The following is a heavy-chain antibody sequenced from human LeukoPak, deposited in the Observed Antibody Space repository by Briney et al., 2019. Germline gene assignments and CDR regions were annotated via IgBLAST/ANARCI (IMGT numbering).Heavy chain of an antibody. CDR1: GYSFTSYW. V-gene: IGHV5-51*01. CDR2: IYPGDSDT. D-gene: IGHD3-10*01. J-gene: IGHJ4*02. Sequence: GESLKISCNASGYSFTSYWIGWVRQMPGKGLEWMGIIYPGDSDTRYSPSFQGQVTISADKSISTAYLLWSSLKASDTAMYYCARVKWGSGSYYTRYYFDYWGQGTLVTVSS. CDR3: ARVKWGSGSYYTRYYFDY.